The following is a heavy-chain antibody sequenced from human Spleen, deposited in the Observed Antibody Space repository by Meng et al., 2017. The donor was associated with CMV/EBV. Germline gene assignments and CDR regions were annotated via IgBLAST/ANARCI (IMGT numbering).Heavy chain of an antibody. Sequence: ASVKVSCKASGYSFNGYYMHWVRQAPGQGLEWMGIINPSGGSTSYAQKFQGRVTMTRDTSTSTVYMELSSLRSEDTAVYYCARGIYSGSYYYGDWGQGTLVTVSS. J-gene: IGHJ4*02. D-gene: IGHD1-26*01. CDR1: GYSFNGYY. CDR2: INPSGGST. CDR3: ARGIYSGSYYYGD. V-gene: IGHV1-46*02.